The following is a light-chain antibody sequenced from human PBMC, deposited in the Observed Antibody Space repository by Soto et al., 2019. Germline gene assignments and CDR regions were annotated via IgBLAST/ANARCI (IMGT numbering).Light chain of an antibody. CDR2: GAS. CDR3: QQYGSSPIT. J-gene: IGKJ5*01. V-gene: IGKV3-20*01. Sequence: EVVLSQFPVTLSVSPGERATLSCRASQSVSSNLAWYQQKPGQAPRLLIYGASSRATGIPDRFSGSGSGTDFTLTISRLEPEDFAVYYCQQYGSSPITFGQGTRLEIK. CDR1: QSVSSN.